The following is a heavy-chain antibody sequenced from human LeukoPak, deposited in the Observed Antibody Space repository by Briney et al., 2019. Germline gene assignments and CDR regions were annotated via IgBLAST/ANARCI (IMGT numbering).Heavy chain of an antibody. V-gene: IGHV1-18*01. Sequence: GASVKVSCKASGYTFTSYGISWVRQAPGQGLEWMGWISSYNGNTHYAQKLQGRVTMTTDTSTSTAYMELRSLRSDDTAVYYCARHKSIVVVPAAMLYYFDYWGQGTLVTVSS. CDR3: ARHKSIVVVPAAMLYYFDY. D-gene: IGHD2-2*01. CDR1: GYTFTSYG. CDR2: ISSYNGNT. J-gene: IGHJ4*02.